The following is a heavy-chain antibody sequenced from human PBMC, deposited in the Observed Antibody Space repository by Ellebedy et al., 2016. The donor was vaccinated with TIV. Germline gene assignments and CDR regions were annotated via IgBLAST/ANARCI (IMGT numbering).Heavy chain of an antibody. CDR3: ARRSSYWSALDF. J-gene: IGHJ4*02. D-gene: IGHD6-19*01. CDR1: GDSFSSSNYY. V-gene: IGHV4-39*01. CDR2: MYYSESS. Sequence: MPSETLSLTCTVSGDSFSSSNYYWGWIRQPPGKGLEWIGSMYYSESSYYNPSLKSRVTISVDTSKNQFSLKLTAVTAADTAVYYCARRSSYWSALDFWGQGTLATVSS.